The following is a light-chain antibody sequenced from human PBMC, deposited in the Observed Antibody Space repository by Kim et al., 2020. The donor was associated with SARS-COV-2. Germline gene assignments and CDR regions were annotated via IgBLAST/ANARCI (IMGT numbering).Light chain of an antibody. CDR1: DLGSHS. CDR3: EMWDSSSGPHVV. Sequence: SYELTQPPSVSVAPGKTARITCGGNDLGSHSVHWYQQKSGQAPVLIISYDNDRPSGIPERFSGSTSGNTATLTISRVGAGDEADYYREMWDSSSGPHVVFGGGTQLTVL. CDR2: YDN. J-gene: IGLJ3*02. V-gene: IGLV3-21*04.